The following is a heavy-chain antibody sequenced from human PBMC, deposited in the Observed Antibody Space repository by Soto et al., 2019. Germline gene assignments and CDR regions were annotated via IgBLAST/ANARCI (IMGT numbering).Heavy chain of an antibody. CDR2: VYYSGST. J-gene: IGHJ4*02. CDR1: GGSTSSTSYY. CDR3: ARLIYDTSGYADH. D-gene: IGHD3-22*01. Sequence: QLQLQESGPGLVKPSETLSLTCSVSGGSTSSTSYYWGWIRQPPGKGLEWIGTVYYSGSTYYNPSLKSRVTISVDTSKNQFSLKLTSVTAADTAVYFCARLIYDTSGYADHWGQGTLVTVSS. V-gene: IGHV4-39*01.